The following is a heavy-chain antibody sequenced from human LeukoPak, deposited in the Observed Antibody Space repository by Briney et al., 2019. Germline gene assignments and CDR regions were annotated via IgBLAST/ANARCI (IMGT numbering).Heavy chain of an antibody. V-gene: IGHV4-59*08. CDR1: GGSISSYY. Sequence: SETLSLTCTVSGGSISSYYWSWIRQPPGKGLEWIGYIYYSGSTNYNPSLKSRVTISVDTFKNQFSLKLSSVTAADTAVYYCARQISGGYYYYNLDVWGQGTTVTVSS. CDR2: IYYSGST. D-gene: IGHD3-10*01. CDR3: ARQISGGYYYYNLDV. J-gene: IGHJ6*02.